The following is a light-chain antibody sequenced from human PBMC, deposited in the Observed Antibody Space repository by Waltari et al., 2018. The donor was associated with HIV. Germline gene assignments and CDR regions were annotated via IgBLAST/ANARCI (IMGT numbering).Light chain of an antibody. CDR2: GKN. CDR1: SSNIGSNT. V-gene: IGLV1-44*01. J-gene: IGLJ2*01. Sequence: QSVLTQPPSTSGTPGQRVTISCSGSSSNIGSNTVSWFQQLPGKAPKVLIYGKNHRPSGVPDRFSGSNSGTSASLAIGGLQSEDEADYYCASCDDSLNGPVFGGGTTLTVL. CDR3: ASCDDSLNGPV.